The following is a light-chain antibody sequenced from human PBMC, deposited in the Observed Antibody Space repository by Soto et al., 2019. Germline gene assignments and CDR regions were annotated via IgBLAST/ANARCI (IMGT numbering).Light chain of an antibody. CDR3: QQYGTSLSWT. J-gene: IGKJ1*01. Sequence: EIVLTQSPGTLSLSPGGRATLSCRASQSVTSSYLTWYQQKPGQAPRLLIYGASSRAAGIPDRFSGSGSGTDFTLTINRLEPEDFAVYYCQQYGTSLSWTFGQGTKV. CDR2: GAS. V-gene: IGKV3-20*01. CDR1: QSVTSSY.